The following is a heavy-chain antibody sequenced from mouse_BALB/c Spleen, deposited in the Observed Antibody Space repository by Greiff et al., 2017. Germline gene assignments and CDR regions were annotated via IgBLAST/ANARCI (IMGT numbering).Heavy chain of an antibody. J-gene: IGHJ2*01. CDR2: ISSGGSYT. CDR1: GFTFSSYT. V-gene: IGHV5-6-4*01. D-gene: IGHD2-4*01. Sequence: EVKLVESGGGLVKPGGSLKLSCAASGFTFSSYTMSWVRQTPEKRLEWVATISSGGSYTYYPDSVKGRFTISRDNAKKTLYLQMSSLKSEDTAMYYCTRIYYDYDGGFDYWGQGTTLTVSS. CDR3: TRIYYDYDGGFDY.